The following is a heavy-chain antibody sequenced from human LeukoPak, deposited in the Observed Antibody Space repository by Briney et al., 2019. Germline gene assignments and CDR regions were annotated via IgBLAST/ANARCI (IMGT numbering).Heavy chain of an antibody. CDR2: IIPIFGTA. D-gene: IGHD5-24*01. V-gene: IGHV1-69*05. CDR3: ARGYYGYNSYYFDY. Sequence: SVKLSCKASGGTFSSYAISWVRQAPAQGLELMGRIIPIFGTANYAQKFQGRVTITTDESTSTAYMELSSLRSEDTAVYYCARGYYGYNSYYFDYWGQGTLVTVSS. CDR1: GGTFSSYA. J-gene: IGHJ4*02.